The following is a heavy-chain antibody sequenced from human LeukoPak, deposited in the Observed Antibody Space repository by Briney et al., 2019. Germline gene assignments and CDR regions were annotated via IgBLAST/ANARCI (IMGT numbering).Heavy chain of an antibody. V-gene: IGHV3-21*01. D-gene: IGHD3-9*01. CDR3: ARKRDILTGYNDY. Sequence: GGSLRLSCAASGFTFSSYSMNWVRQAPGKGLEWVSSISSSSSYIYYADSVKGRFTISRDNAKNPLYLQMNSLRAEDTAVYYCARKRDILTGYNDYWGQGTLVTVSS. CDR1: GFTFSSYS. J-gene: IGHJ4*02. CDR2: ISSSSSYI.